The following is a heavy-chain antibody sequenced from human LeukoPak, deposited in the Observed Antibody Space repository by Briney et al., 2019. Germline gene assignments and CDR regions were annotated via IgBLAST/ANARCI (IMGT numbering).Heavy chain of an antibody. CDR1: GYTFTSYG. D-gene: IGHD6-13*01. CDR2: ISAYNGNT. Sequence: GASVKVSCKASGYTFTSYGISWVRQAPGQGLEWMGWISAYNGNTNYAQKPQGRVTMTTDTSTSTAYMELRSLRSDDTAVYYCARIRIAAAGLYYFDYWGQGTLVTVSS. J-gene: IGHJ4*02. CDR3: ARIRIAAAGLYYFDY. V-gene: IGHV1-18*01.